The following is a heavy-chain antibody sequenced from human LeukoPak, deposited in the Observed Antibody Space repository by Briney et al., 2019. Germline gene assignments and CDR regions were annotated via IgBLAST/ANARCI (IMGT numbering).Heavy chain of an antibody. CDR3: ARGHYGMDV. J-gene: IGHJ6*02. V-gene: IGHV3-23*01. D-gene: IGHD3-16*01. Sequence: GGSLRLSCVASGFSFNNYAMNWVRQAPGKGLEWVSLIIGSSGSTFYADSVKGRFTISRDKSKNTLYLQMNSLRAEDTAVYYCARGHYGMDVWGQGTTVTVSS. CDR1: GFSFNNYA. CDR2: IIGSSGST.